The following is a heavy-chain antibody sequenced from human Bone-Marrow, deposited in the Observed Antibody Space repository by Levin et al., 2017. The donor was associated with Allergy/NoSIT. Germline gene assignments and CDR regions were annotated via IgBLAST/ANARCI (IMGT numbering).Heavy chain of an antibody. D-gene: IGHD3-10*01. Sequence: SETLSLTCAVYGGSLTGYSWDWIRQSPGKGLEWIGQIHHFGSANYSPSLRSRVTISVDTSKNQFFLNVTSVTAADTAVYYCTRGRIYYGSGTFSVWGKGTTVTVSS. CDR2: IHHFGSA. V-gene: IGHV4-34*01. J-gene: IGHJ6*03. CDR1: GGSLTGYS. CDR3: TRGRIYYGSGTFSV.